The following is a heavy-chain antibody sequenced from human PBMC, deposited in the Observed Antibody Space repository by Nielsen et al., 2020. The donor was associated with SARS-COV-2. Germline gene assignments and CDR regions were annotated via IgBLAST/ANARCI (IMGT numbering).Heavy chain of an antibody. D-gene: IGHD3-3*01. J-gene: IGHJ6*02. V-gene: IGHV4-30-4*01. CDR2: IYYSGST. CDR3: ARERVGGITIFGVVTRYGMDV. Sequence: WIRQPPGKGLEWIGYIYYSGSTYYNPSPKSRVTISVDTSKNQFSLKLSSVTAADTALYYCARERVGGITIFGVVTRYGMDVWGQGTTVTVSS.